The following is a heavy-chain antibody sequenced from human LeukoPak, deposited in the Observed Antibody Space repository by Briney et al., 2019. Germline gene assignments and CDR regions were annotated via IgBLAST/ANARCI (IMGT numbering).Heavy chain of an antibody. CDR1: GGSISSGGYY. CDR2: IYYSGST. CDR3: ARGSLYYGSGSYYCPFDY. Sequence: SQTLSLTCTVSGGSISSGGYYWSWIRQHPGKGLEWSGYIYYSGSTYYNPSLKSRVTISVDTSKNQFSLKLSSVTAADTAVYYCARGSLYYGSGSYYCPFDYWGQGTLVTVSS. V-gene: IGHV4-31*03. D-gene: IGHD3-10*01. J-gene: IGHJ4*02.